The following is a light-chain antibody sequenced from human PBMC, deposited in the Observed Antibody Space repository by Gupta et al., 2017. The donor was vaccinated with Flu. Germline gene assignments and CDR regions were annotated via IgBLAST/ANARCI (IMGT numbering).Light chain of an antibody. J-gene: IGKJ2*01. Sequence: IVLTQSPSTLSLSPGERATLTCRASQSVKTNLAWYQQKPGQAPSLLIYGASTRATGVPARFSGSGSGTEFTLTISSLQFEDFAGYYCQQYDNWPYTFGRGTKLEIK. CDR2: GAS. V-gene: IGKV3-15*01. CDR1: QSVKTN. CDR3: QQYDNWPYT.